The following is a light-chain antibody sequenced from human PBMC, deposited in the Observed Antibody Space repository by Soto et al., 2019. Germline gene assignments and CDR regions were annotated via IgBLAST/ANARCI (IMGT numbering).Light chain of an antibody. CDR2: GAT. CDR1: QRVSSNY. V-gene: IGKV3-20*01. J-gene: IGKJ2*01. Sequence: IALTQSPGTLSLSPGERATLSCRASQRVSSNYVAWYQHKPGQAPRLLIHGATIRATGIPDRFSGSGSGTDFTLTISRLEPEDFAMNYCHQYGTLPYAFGQGTKLQIK. CDR3: HQYGTLPYA.